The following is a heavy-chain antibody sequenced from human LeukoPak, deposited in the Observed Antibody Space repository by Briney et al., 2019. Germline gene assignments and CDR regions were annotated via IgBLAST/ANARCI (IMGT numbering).Heavy chain of an antibody. CDR2: IIPIFGTA. CDR3: ALQGSPQPNYYYYYMDV. V-gene: IGHV1-69*05. J-gene: IGHJ6*03. Sequence: GASVKVSCKASGGTFSSYAISWVRQAPGQGLEWMGGIIPIFGTANYAQKFQGRVTITTDESTSTAYMELSSLRSEDTAVYYCALQGSPQPNYYYYYMDVWGKGTTVTVSS. D-gene: IGHD1-1*01. CDR1: GGTFSSYA.